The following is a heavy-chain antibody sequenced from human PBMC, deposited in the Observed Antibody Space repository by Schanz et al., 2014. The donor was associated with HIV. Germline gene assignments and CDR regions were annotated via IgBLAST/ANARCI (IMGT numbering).Heavy chain of an antibody. V-gene: IGHV3-13*01. CDR2: IGTAGDT. CDR1: GFTFSSYD. D-gene: IGHD1-26*01. J-gene: IGHJ3*02. CDR3: ARLGLAAYAFEI. Sequence: EVQLVESGGGLVQPGGSLRLSCAASGFTFSSYDMHWVRQATGKGLEWVSAIGTAGDTYYPGSVKGRFTISRENAKNSLYLQMNSLRAGDTAVYYCARLGLAAYAFEIWGQGTVVTVSS.